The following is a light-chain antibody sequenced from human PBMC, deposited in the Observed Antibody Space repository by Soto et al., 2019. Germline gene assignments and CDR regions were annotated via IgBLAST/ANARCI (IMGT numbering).Light chain of an antibody. V-gene: IGLV2-14*01. CDR3: SSYTSSSTRV. CDR2: EVS. CDR1: SSDLGGYNY. J-gene: IGLJ3*02. Sequence: QSALTQPASVSGSPGQSITISCTGTSSDLGGYNYVSWYQQHPGKAPKLMIYEVSNRPSGVSNPFSGSKSGNTASLTISGLQAEDEADYYCSSYTSSSTRVFGGGTKLTVL.